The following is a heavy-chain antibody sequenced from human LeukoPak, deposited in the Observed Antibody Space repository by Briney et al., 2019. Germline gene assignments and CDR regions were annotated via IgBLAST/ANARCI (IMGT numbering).Heavy chain of an antibody. J-gene: IGHJ4*02. Sequence: GGSLRLSCAASGFSFSDYSMIWVRQAPGKGLEWVSSLSGSGGSLYYADSVKGRFTISRDNSKNTLYLQMNSLRAEDTAIYYCAKGVLWKPLDYWGQGTLVTVSS. CDR2: LSGSGGSL. CDR1: GFSFSDYS. V-gene: IGHV3-23*01. CDR3: AKGVLWKPLDY. D-gene: IGHD1-14*01.